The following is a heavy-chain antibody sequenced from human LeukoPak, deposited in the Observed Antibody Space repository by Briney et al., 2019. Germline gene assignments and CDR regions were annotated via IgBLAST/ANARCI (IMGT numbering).Heavy chain of an antibody. Sequence: ASVKVSCKASGGTFSSYAISWVRQAPGQGLEWMGGIIPIFGTANYAQKFQGRVTITTDESTSTAYMELSSLRSEDTAVYYCARWGDGYNFDAWAFDIWGQGTMVTVSS. D-gene: IGHD5-24*01. CDR1: GGTFSSYA. CDR2: IIPIFGTA. V-gene: IGHV1-69*05. J-gene: IGHJ3*02. CDR3: ARWGDGYNFDAWAFDI.